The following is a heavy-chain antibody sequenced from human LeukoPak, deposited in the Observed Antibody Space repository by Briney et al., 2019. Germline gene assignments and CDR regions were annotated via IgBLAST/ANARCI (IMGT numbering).Heavy chain of an antibody. CDR2: LYIGRST. V-gene: IGHV4-4*07. CDR3: ARESRVFIGDGYYLDS. J-gene: IGHJ4*02. CDR1: GASISNYY. D-gene: IGHD3-3*01. Sequence: PSEPLSLTCTVSGASISNYYWTWIRQPAGKGLEWIGRLYIGRSTDYNPSLKSRVTMSVDTSNNQFSLKVTSVTAADTAIYYCARESRVFIGDGYYLDSWGPGTLVTVSP.